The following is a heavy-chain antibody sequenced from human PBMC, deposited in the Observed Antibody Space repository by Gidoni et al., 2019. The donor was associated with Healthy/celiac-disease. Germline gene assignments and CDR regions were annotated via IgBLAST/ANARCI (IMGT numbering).Heavy chain of an antibody. CDR3: ARDLGVDSAWFDP. CDR2: IYSGCST. CDR1: GFTVSSNY. J-gene: IGHJ5*02. V-gene: IGHV3-53*02. D-gene: IGHD3-16*01. Sequence: EVQLVETGGGLIQPGGSVRLSCAASGFTVSSNYMSWVRQAPGKGLEWVSVIYSGCSTYYADSVKGLFTISRDNSTHSLYLQMNSLRAEDTAVYYCARDLGVDSAWFDPWGQGTLVTVSS.